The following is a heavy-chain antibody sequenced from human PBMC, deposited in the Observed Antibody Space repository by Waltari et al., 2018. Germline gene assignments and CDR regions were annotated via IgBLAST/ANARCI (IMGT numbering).Heavy chain of an antibody. Sequence: EVQLVESGGGLVKPGGSLRLSCAASGFTFSSYSMNWVRQAPGKGLEWVANIKQDGSEKYYVDSVKGRFTISRDNAKNSLYLQMNSLRAEDTAVYYCARDREHLDYWGQGTLVTVSS. J-gene: IGHJ4*02. CDR1: GFTFSSYS. V-gene: IGHV3-7*01. CDR3: ARDREHLDY. CDR2: IKQDGSEK.